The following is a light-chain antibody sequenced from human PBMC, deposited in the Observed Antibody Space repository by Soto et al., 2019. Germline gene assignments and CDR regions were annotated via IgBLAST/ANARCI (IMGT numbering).Light chain of an antibody. Sequence: EIVLTQSPGTLSLSPGERATLSCRASQSVSSSYLAWYQQKPGQAPRLLIYGASSRATGIPERFSGSGSGTDFTITNSRLEPEDFAVYYCQQYGRSHLTFGQGTKMEIK. V-gene: IGKV3-20*01. CDR3: QQYGRSHLT. J-gene: IGKJ1*01. CDR1: QSVSSSY. CDR2: GAS.